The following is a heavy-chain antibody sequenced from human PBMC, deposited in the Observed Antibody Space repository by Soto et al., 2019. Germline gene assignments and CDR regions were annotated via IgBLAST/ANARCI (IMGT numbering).Heavy chain of an antibody. CDR2: IYYSGST. CDR1: GGSISSYY. J-gene: IGHJ6*02. Sequence: SETLSLTCTVSGGSISSYYWSWIRQPPGKGLEWIGYIYYSGSTNYNPSLKSRVTISVDTSKNQFSLKLSSVTAADTAVYYCARLRTSCYCHYYYYGMDVWGQGTTVTVSS. CDR3: ARLRTSCYCHYYYYGMDV. D-gene: IGHD2-2*01. V-gene: IGHV4-59*01.